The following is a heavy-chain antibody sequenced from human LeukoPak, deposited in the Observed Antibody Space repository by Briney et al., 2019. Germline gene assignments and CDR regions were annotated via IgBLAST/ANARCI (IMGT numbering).Heavy chain of an antibody. CDR2: ISYDGSNK. J-gene: IGHJ4*02. CDR3: PVGDYFDY. CDR1: GFTFSSYG. V-gene: IGHV3-30*03. D-gene: IGHD3-16*01. Sequence: PGGSLRLSCAASGFTFSSYGMHWVRQAPGKGLEWVAVISYDGSNKYYADSVKGRFTISRDNSKNTLYLQMNSLRAEDTAVYYCPVGDYFDYWGQGTLVTASS.